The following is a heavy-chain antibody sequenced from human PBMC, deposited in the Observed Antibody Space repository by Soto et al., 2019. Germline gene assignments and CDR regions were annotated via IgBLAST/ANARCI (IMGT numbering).Heavy chain of an antibody. CDR1: GDTFKNCV. CDR2: IIPLFGTT. J-gene: IGHJ6*02. D-gene: IGHD3-10*01. V-gene: IGHV1-69*01. CDR3: AAELGFGKLSVV. Sequence: QVQVVQSGVEVRRPGSSVKVSCKASGDTFKNCVISWVRQAPGQGLEWMGGIIPLFGTTDFAQRFQGRLTITTDESTTTAYMQLSRLRSEDTATYYCAAELGFGKLSVVWGQVTTVIVPS.